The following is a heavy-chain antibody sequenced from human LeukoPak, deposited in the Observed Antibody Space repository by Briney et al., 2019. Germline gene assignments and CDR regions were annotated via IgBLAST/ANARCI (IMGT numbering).Heavy chain of an antibody. CDR1: GFTVSSNY. V-gene: IGHV3-33*08. CDR2: IWYDGSNK. J-gene: IGHJ5*02. CDR3: ARATVTLNWFDP. D-gene: IGHD4-17*01. Sequence: GGSLRLSCAASGFTVSSNYMSWVRQAPGKGLEWVAVIWYDGSNKYYADSVKGRFTISRDNSKNTLYLQMNSLRAEDTAVYYCARATVTLNWFDPWGQGTLVTVSS.